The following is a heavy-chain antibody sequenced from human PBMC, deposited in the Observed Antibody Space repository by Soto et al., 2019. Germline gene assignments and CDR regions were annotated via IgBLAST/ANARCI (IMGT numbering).Heavy chain of an antibody. CDR3: ARDTNSLDL. J-gene: IGHJ5*02. CDR2: IYHTGDT. CDR1: SYSISSGFF. Sequence: SETLSLTCVVSSYSISSGFFWAWIRQPPGKGLEWVGSIYHTGDTNYNPSLRSQVSMSVDTSKNHFSLRLTYLTAADTAVYFCARDTNSLDLWGQGILVTVSS. V-gene: IGHV4-38-2*02. D-gene: IGHD2-8*01.